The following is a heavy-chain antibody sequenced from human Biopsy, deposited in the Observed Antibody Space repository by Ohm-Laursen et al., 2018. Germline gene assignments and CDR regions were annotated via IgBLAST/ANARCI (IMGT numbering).Heavy chain of an antibody. D-gene: IGHD3-3*02. J-gene: IGHJ4*02. CDR3: ARDRRDWQHFFDY. CDR2: IHKDSTTE. Sequence: SLRLSRAASGFTFSDHYMNWFRRAPRKGLEWIAYIHKDSTTEYYADSVRGRFSISRDNAQKSLYLQMNSLRAEDTAVYYCARDRRDWQHFFDYWGQGTEVIVSS. V-gene: IGHV3-11*01. CDR1: GFTFSDHY.